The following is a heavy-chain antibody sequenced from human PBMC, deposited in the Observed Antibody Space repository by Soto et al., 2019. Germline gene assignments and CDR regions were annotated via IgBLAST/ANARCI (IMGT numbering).Heavy chain of an antibody. CDR1: GFTFSSYA. CDR2: ISGSGGST. Sequence: GGSLRLSCAASGFTFSSYAMSWVRQAPGKGLEWVSAISGSGGSTYYADSVKSRFTISRDNSKNTLYLQMNSLRAEDTAVYYCAKVVSPTNWFDPWGQGTLVTVS. J-gene: IGHJ5*02. V-gene: IGHV3-23*01. D-gene: IGHD2-2*01. CDR3: AKVVSPTNWFDP.